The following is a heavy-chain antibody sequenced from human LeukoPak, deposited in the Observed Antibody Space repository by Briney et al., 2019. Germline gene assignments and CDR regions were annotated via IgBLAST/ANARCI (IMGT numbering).Heavy chain of an antibody. CDR3: ARSDYYDS. J-gene: IGHJ4*02. Sequence: SETLSLTCTVSGYSISSGYYWGWIRLPPRKGLEWIGSIYHSGSTYYNPSLKSRVTISVDTSKNQFSLKLSSVTAADTAVYYCARSDYYDSWGQGTLVTVSS. CDR2: IYHSGST. D-gene: IGHD3-22*01. V-gene: IGHV4-38-2*02. CDR1: GYSISSGYY.